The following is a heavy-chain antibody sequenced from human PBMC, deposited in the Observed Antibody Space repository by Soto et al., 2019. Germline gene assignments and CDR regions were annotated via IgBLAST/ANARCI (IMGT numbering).Heavy chain of an antibody. CDR3: AEAIRDAFDI. V-gene: IGHV1-69*02. CDR2: IIPILGIA. CDR1: GGTFSSYT. Sequence: QVQLVQSGAEVQKPGSSVKVSCKASGGTFSSYTISWVRQAPGQGPEWMGRIIPILGIANYAQKFQGRVTITADKSTSTAYMELSSLRSEDTAVYYCAEAIRDAFDIWGQGTMVTVSS. J-gene: IGHJ3*02.